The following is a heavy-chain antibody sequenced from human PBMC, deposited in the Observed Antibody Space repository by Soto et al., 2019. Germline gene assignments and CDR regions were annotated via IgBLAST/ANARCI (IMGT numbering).Heavy chain of an antibody. J-gene: IGHJ6*02. V-gene: IGHV3-74*01. CDR2: INSDGSRT. D-gene: IGHD2-2*01. CDR1: GFTFSSYW. Sequence: VGSLRLSCTASGFTFSSYWTHWVRQVPGRGLVWVSRINSDGSRTSYADSVKGRFTISRDNAKNTLYLQMNSLRAEDTAVYYFARDFSSCSSARCYSYYYGMDVWGQGTTVTVSS. CDR3: ARDFSSCSSARCYSYYYGMDV.